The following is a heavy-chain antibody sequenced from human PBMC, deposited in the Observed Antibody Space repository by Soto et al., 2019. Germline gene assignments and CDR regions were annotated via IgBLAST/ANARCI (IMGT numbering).Heavy chain of an antibody. Sequence: SETLSLTCTVSGGSISSSSYYWGWIRQPPGKGLEWIGSIYYSGSTYYNPSLKSRVTISVDTSKNQFSLKLSSVTAADTAVYYCARTFYNCSDPWGQGTLVTVSS. J-gene: IGHJ5*02. CDR2: IYYSGST. CDR3: ARTFYNCSDP. CDR1: GGSISSSSYY. V-gene: IGHV4-39*01.